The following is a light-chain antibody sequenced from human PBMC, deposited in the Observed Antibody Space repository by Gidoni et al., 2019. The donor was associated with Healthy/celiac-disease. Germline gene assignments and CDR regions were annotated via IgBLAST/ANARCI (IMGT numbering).Light chain of an antibody. CDR3: NSRDSSGNHVV. J-gene: IGLJ2*01. CDR2: GKN. V-gene: IGLV3-19*01. CDR1: SLRSYY. Sequence: SELTPDPAVSVALGQTVRITCQGDSLRSYYASWYQQKPGQAPVLVIYGKNNRPSGIPDRFSGSSSGNTASLTIAGAQAEDEAYYYCNSRDSSGNHVVFGGGTKLTVL.